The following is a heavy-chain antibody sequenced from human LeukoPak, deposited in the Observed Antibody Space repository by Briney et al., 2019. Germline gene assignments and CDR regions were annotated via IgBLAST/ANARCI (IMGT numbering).Heavy chain of an antibody. Sequence: SVKVSCKASGGTFSNYAISWVRQAPGQGREWMGGTIPIFGTANYAQKFQGRVTITADESTSTAYMELSSLRSEDTAVYYCARVPGNHDILTGYYIWGQGTMVTVSS. J-gene: IGHJ3*02. CDR3: ARVPGNHDILTGYYI. CDR2: TIPIFGTA. V-gene: IGHV1-69*01. D-gene: IGHD3-9*01. CDR1: GGTFSNYA.